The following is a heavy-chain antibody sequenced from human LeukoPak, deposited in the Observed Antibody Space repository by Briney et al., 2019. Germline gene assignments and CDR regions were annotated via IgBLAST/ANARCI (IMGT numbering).Heavy chain of an antibody. CDR2: INPSGGST. CDR1: GYTFTSYY. Sequence: ASVKVSCKASGYTFTSYYMHWVRQAPGQGLEWMGIINPSGGSTSYAQKFQGRVTMTRDTSTSTVYMELSSLRSEDTAVYYCAREGDSGEMATIGPPHSFDIWGQGTMVTVSS. J-gene: IGHJ3*02. D-gene: IGHD5-24*01. V-gene: IGHV1-46*01. CDR3: AREGDSGEMATIGPPHSFDI.